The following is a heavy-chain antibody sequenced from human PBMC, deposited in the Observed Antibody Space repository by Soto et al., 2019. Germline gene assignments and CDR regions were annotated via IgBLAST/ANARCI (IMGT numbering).Heavy chain of an antibody. CDR1: GFTFSTYS. D-gene: IGHD2-2*02. CDR2: ISSRSDI. Sequence: LRLSCVGSGFTFSTYSIHWVRQAPGKGREWVSSISSRSDIYYANSVKGRFTISRGNAKNSVSLQMNSLRAEDTAVYYCAREYTAWPLAYGLDVWGQGTMVTVSS. J-gene: IGHJ6*02. CDR3: AREYTAWPLAYGLDV. V-gene: IGHV3-21*01.